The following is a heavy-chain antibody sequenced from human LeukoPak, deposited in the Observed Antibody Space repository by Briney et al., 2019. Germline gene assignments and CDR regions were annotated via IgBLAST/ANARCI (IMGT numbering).Heavy chain of an antibody. CDR2: IYRGGST. CDR1: GFTVSSNY. V-gene: IGHV3-66*01. J-gene: IGHJ6*03. Sequence: PGGSLRLSCAASGFTVSSNYMSWVRQAPGKGLEWVSVIYRGGSTYYADSLKGRFTVSRDLSKNMLYLQMNSLRVEDTAVYYCARVEAGSGWYLWYMDVWGKGTSVTISS. D-gene: IGHD6-19*01. CDR3: ARVEAGSGWYLWYMDV.